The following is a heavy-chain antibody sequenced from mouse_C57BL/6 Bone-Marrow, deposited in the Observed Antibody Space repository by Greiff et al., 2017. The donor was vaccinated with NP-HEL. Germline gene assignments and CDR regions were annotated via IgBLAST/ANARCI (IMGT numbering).Heavy chain of an antibody. V-gene: IGHV1-80*01. J-gene: IGHJ2*01. CDR2: IYPGDGDT. Sequence: VQLQQSGAELVKPGASVKISCKASVYAFSSYWMNWVKQRPGKGLEWIGQIYPGDGDTNYNGKFKGKATLTADKSSSTAYMQLSSLTSEDSAVYFCARYYGSSYYFDYWGQGTTLTVSS. CDR1: VYAFSSYW. D-gene: IGHD1-1*01. CDR3: ARYYGSSYYFDY.